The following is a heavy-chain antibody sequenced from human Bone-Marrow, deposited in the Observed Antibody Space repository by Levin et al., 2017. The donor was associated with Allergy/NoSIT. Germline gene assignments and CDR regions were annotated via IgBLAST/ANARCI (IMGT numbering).Heavy chain of an antibody. CDR3: STSVATLGLDY. Sequence: GGSLRLSCKTSGYSFTRYWIGWVRQMPGKGLEWVGIIFPGDSDTKYSPSFQGRVTISADMSISTAYLHWSSVSASDTAMYYCSTSVATLGLDYWGQGTLVTVSS. J-gene: IGHJ4*02. CDR1: GYSFTRYW. V-gene: IGHV5-51*01. D-gene: IGHD5/OR15-5a*01. CDR2: IFPGDSDT.